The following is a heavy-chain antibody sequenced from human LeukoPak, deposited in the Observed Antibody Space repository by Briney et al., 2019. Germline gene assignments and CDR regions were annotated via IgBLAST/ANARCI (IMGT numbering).Heavy chain of an antibody. D-gene: IGHD6-13*01. CDR3: ARIDQQLVNWFDP. V-gene: IGHV1-69*13. CDR2: IIPIFGTA. J-gene: IGHJ5*02. CDR1: GGTFSSYA. Sequence: SVKVSCTASGGTFSSYAISWVRQAPGQGLEWMGGIIPIFGTANYAQKFQGRVTITADESTSTAYMELSSLRSEDTAVYYCARIDQQLVNWFDPWGQGTLVTVSS.